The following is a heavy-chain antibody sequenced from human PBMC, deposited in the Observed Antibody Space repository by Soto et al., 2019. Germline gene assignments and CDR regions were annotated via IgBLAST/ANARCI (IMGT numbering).Heavy chain of an antibody. CDR2: IHNSGSP. CDR3: ARGPTTKKVDS. Sequence: QVQLQESGPGLVRPSQTLSLTCSVSGASIYNGGYFWSWIRQSPGKGLEWIGHIHNSGSPYNNPSLKSRVPIPADPSMNHSPRALTPVTAAATAMYYCARGPTTKKVDSWGQGILVPVSS. V-gene: IGHV4-30-4*01. CDR1: GASIYNGGYF. J-gene: IGHJ4*02.